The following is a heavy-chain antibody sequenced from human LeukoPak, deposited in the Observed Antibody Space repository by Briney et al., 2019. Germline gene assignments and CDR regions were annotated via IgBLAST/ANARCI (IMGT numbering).Heavy chain of an antibody. CDR2: KYYSGNS. CDR3: ARLYYYYGLDV. Sequence: SETLSLTCTVSGGSISSSTYYWGWIRQPPGKGLELIGSKYYSGNSYYNPSLKSRVSISVDTSKNQFSLKPSSVTAADTAVYYCARLYYYYGLDVWGQGTTVTVSS. J-gene: IGHJ6*02. CDR1: GGSISSSTYY. V-gene: IGHV4-39*01.